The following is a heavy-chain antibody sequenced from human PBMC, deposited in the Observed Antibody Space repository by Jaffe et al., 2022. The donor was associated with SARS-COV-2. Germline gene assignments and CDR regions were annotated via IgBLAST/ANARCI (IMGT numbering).Heavy chain of an antibody. CDR3: ARQAYYDSSGYHYYYMDV. CDR1: GYSFTSYW. CDR2: IYPGDSDT. V-gene: IGHV5-51*01. J-gene: IGHJ6*03. Sequence: EVQLVQSGAEVKKPGESLKISCKGSGYSFTSYWIGWVRQMPGKGLEWMGIIYPGDSDTRYSPSFQGQVTISADKSISTAYLQWSSLKASDTAMYYCARQAYYDSSGYHYYYMDVWGKGTTVTVSS. D-gene: IGHD3-22*01.